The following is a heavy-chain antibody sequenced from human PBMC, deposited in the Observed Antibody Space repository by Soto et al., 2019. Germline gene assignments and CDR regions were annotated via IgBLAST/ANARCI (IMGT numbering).Heavy chain of an antibody. V-gene: IGHV3-30-3*01. CDR3: ARSGGPYGMDV. CDR2: ISYDGSNK. J-gene: IGHJ6*02. CDR1: GFTFSSYA. D-gene: IGHD2-15*01. Sequence: QVQLVESGGGVVQPGRSLRLSCAASGFTFSSYAMHWVRQAPGKGLEWVAVISYDGSNKYYADSVKGRFTISRDNSKNTLYLQMNSLRAEDTAVYYCARSGGPYGMDVWGQGTTVTVSS.